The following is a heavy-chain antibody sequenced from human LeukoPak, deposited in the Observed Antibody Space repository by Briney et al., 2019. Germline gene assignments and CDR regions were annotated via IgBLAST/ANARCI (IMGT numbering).Heavy chain of an antibody. CDR3: AKPDYYDSSGYYSGLGAY. D-gene: IGHD3-22*01. Sequence: GGSLRLSCAASGFTFSSYGMHWVRQAPGKGLEWVAVIWYDGSNKYYADSVKGRFTISRDNSKNTLYLQMNSLRAEDTAVYYCAKPDYYDSSGYYSGLGAYWGQGTLVTVSS. CDR2: IWYDGSNK. J-gene: IGHJ4*02. V-gene: IGHV3-33*08. CDR1: GFTFSSYG.